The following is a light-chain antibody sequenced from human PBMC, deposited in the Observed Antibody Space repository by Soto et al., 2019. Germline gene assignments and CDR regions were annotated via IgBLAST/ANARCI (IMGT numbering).Light chain of an antibody. Sequence: QSVLTQPPSASGTPGQRVTISCSGSSSNIGSNYVYWYQQLPATAPKLLIYRNNQRPSGVPDRFSGSKSGPSASLAISGVRSEDEADYYCTAWDDTLRGPLFGGGTKVTVL. CDR2: RNN. V-gene: IGLV1-47*01. CDR3: TAWDDTLRGPL. CDR1: SSNIGSNY. J-gene: IGLJ2*01.